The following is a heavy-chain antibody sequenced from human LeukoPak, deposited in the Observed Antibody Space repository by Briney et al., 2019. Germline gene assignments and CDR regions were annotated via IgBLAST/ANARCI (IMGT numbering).Heavy chain of an antibody. CDR3: AREQYCSSTSCPFGY. CDR1: GYSISSGYY. Sequence: SETLSLTCAVSGYSISSGYYWGWIRQPPGKGLEWLGSIYHSGSTYYNPSLKSRVTISVDTSKNQFSLKLSSVTAADTAVYYCAREQYCSSTSCPFGYWGQGTLVTVSS. D-gene: IGHD2-2*01. V-gene: IGHV4-38-2*02. J-gene: IGHJ4*02. CDR2: IYHSGST.